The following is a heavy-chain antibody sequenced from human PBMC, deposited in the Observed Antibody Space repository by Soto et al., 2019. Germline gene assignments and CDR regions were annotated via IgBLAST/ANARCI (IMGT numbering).Heavy chain of an antibody. CDR2: ISGSGGST. D-gene: IGHD2-2*01. CDR1: GFTFSSYA. CDR3: AKPNIVVVPAAMKGGGRFDY. V-gene: IGHV3-23*01. Sequence: GGSLRLSCAASGFTFSSYAMSWVRQAPGKGLEWVSAISGSGGSTYYADSVKGRFTISRDNSKNTLYLQMNSLRAEDQAVYYCAKPNIVVVPAAMKGGGRFDYWGQGTLVTVSS. J-gene: IGHJ4*02.